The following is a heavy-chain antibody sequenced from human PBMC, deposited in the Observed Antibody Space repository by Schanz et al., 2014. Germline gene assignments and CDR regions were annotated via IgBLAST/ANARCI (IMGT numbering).Heavy chain of an antibody. Sequence: QVHLVQSGAEVKKPGASVKVSCKASGGTFSSYAISWVRQAPGQGLEWMGRIIPILGVANYAQNFQGRVTITADKSTTTAYMELSSLRSEDTAVYYCARGGDYIVVLVAVTREYYYHAMDVWGQGTTVTVSS. D-gene: IGHD2-15*01. CDR2: IIPILGVA. CDR1: GGTFSSYA. CDR3: ARGGDYIVVLVAVTREYYYHAMDV. V-gene: IGHV1-69*09. J-gene: IGHJ6*02.